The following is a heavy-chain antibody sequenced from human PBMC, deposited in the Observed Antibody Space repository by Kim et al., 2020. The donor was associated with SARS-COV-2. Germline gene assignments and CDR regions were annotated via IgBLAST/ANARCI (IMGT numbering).Heavy chain of an antibody. CDR1: GFTNSIYW. V-gene: IGHV3-74*01. D-gene: IGHD2-21*02. CDR3: ARARGGDYYFDY. CDR2: INSDGTST. Sequence: GGSLRLSCAASGFTNSIYWIHWVRQAPGKGLVWVSRINSDGTSTRYADSVKGRFTISRDNVKNTLYLQMNSLRAEDTAIYYCARARGGDYYFDYWGQGTLVTVSS. J-gene: IGHJ4*02.